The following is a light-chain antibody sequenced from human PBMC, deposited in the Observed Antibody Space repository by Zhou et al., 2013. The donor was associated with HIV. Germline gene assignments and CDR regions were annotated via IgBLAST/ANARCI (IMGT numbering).Light chain of an antibody. J-gene: IGKJ2*04. CDR1: QSISSW. V-gene: IGKV1-5*03. Sequence: DIQMTQSPSSLSASVGDRVTITCRASQSISSWLAWYQQKPGKAPKLLIYKASSLESGVPSRFSGSGSGTDFTLTISSLQPEDFATYYCQQSYSTPHGSFGPGPSWISN. CDR2: KAS. CDR3: QQSYSTPHGS.